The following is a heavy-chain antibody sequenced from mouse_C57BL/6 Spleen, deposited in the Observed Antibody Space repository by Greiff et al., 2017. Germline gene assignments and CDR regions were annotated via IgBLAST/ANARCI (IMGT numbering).Heavy chain of an antibody. CDR1: GFTFSSYG. V-gene: IGHV5-6*01. Sequence: EVKLMESGGDLVKPGGSLKLSCAASGFTFSSYGMSWVRQTPDKRLEWVATISSGGSYTYYPDSVKGRFTISRDNAKNTLYLQMSSLKSEDTAMYYCARQEDYYGYAGRYFDYWGQGTTLTVSS. J-gene: IGHJ2*01. CDR2: ISSGGSYT. CDR3: ARQEDYYGYAGRYFDY. D-gene: IGHD2-2*01.